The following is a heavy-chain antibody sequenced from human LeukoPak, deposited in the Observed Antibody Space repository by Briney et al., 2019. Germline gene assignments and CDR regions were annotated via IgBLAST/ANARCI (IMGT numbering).Heavy chain of an antibody. J-gene: IGHJ4*02. D-gene: IGHD3-16*01. Sequence: PSETLSLTCTVSGASISTYYWSWIGQPAGKGLEWIGHIYTSESTNYNPSLKSRVTISVDTSKNQFSLKLSSVTAADTAVYYCARGGGGQPGRLDYWGQGTLVTVSS. CDR3: ARGGGGQPGRLDY. CDR2: IYTSEST. V-gene: IGHV4-4*07. CDR1: GASISTYY.